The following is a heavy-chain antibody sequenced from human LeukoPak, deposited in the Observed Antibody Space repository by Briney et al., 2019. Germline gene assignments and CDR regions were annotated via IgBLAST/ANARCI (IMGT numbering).Heavy chain of an antibody. D-gene: IGHD3-22*01. J-gene: IGHJ4*02. CDR2: INHSGST. V-gene: IGHV4-34*01. Sequence: SETLSRTCAVYGGSFSGYYWSWIRQPPGKGLEWIGEINHSGSTNYNPSLKSRVTISVDTSKNQFSLKLSSVTAADTAVYYCARGGYYDSSCYFIHLFDYWGQGTLVSVSS. CDR1: GGSFSGYY. CDR3: ARGGYYDSSCYFIHLFDY.